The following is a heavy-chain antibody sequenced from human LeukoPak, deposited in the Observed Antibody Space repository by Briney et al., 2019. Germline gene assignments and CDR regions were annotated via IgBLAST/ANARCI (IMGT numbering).Heavy chain of an antibody. D-gene: IGHD6-13*01. Sequence: PGWSLRLSCAASVSTFAGYAMRWVRQSPGRGLEWVSSITGSGSSTYYADSVKGRFTISRDNSEDMLYLQMNTLTAEDTALYSCAKSYSSSWYSSQNWGQGTLVTVSS. CDR3: AKSYSSSWYSSQN. J-gene: IGHJ4*02. V-gene: IGHV3-23*01. CDR1: VSTFAGYA. CDR2: ITGSGSST.